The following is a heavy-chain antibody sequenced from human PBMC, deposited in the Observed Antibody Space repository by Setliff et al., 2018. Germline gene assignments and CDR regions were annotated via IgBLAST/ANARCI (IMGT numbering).Heavy chain of an antibody. V-gene: IGHV3-30*18. D-gene: IGHD5-12*01. CDR1: GFTVSSFS. CDR3: AKVPNSGGYAGPFDF. J-gene: IGHJ4*02. CDR2: LSDDGSNE. Sequence: PGGSLRLSCAASGFTVSSFSMHWVRQAPVKGLDWVATLSDDGSNEFYADSVRGRFTLSRDNSKNTLYLQMNSLSAEDTAVYYCAKVPNSGGYAGPFDFWGQGTLVTVSS.